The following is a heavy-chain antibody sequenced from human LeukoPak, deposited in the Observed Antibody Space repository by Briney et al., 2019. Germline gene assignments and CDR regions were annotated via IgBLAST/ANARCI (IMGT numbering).Heavy chain of an antibody. J-gene: IGHJ3*02. CDR1: GGTFSSYA. D-gene: IGHD5-12*01. V-gene: IGHV1-69*13. Sequence: SVKVSCKASGGTFSSYAISWVRQAPGQGLEWMGGIIPIFGTANYAQKFQGRVTITADESTSTAYMELRSLRSEGTAVYYGARDQSGYDGGGGDDAFDSWGQGTMVTVSS. CDR2: IIPIFGTA. CDR3: ARDQSGYDGGGGDDAFDS.